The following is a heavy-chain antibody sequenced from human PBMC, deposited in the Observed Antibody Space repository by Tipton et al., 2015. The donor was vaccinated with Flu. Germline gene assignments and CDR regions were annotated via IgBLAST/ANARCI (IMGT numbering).Heavy chain of an antibody. CDR1: GGSISSYY. D-gene: IGHD3-16*02. CDR3: ARELVYYDYVWGSYRYVRYFDY. V-gene: IGHV4-4*07. Sequence: TLSLTCTVSGGSISSYYWSWIRQPAGKGLEWIGRIYTSGSTNYNPSLKSRVTMSVDTSKNQFSLKLSSVTAADTAVYYCARELVYYDYVWGSYRYVRYFDYWGQGTLVTVSS. J-gene: IGHJ4*02. CDR2: IYTSGST.